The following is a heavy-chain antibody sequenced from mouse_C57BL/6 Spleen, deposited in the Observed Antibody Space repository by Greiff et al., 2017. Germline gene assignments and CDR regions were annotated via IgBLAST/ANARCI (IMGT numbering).Heavy chain of an antibody. CDR3: ARPHYYEYDTGVAY. J-gene: IGHJ3*01. CDR2: IYPGSGST. D-gene: IGHD2-4*01. V-gene: IGHV1-55*01. CDR1: GYTFTSYW. Sequence: QVQLQQPGAELVKPGASVKMSCKASGYTFTSYWITWVKQRPGQGLAWIGDIYPGSGSTNYNEKFKSKATLTVDTSSSTAYMQLRSLTSEDSAVYYCARPHYYEYDTGVAYWGQGTLVTVSA.